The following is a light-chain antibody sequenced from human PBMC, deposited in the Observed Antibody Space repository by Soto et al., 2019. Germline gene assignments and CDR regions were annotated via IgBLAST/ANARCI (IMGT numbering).Light chain of an antibody. CDR1: QSGRSSY. CDR2: DAS. J-gene: IGKJ2*01. V-gene: IGKV3-20*01. Sequence: EIVLTQSPGTLSLSPGERATLSCRASQSGRSSYLAWYQQKPGQAPRLLIYDASSRATGIPDRFSGSGSGTDFTLTISRLEPEEFAGYYCQQYGRSPPYIFGQGTKLEIK. CDR3: QQYGRSPPYI.